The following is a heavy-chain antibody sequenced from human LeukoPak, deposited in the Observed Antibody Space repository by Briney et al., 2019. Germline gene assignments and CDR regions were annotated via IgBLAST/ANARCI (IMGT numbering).Heavy chain of an antibody. Sequence: ASVKVSCKASGYTFTSYGISWVRQAPGQGLEWMGWISAYNGNTNYAQKLQGRVTMTTDTSTSTAYMELRSLRSDDTAVYYCARSRESVDTALVPNWFDPWGQGTLVTVSS. CDR3: ARSRESVDTALVPNWFDP. D-gene: IGHD5-18*01. CDR1: GYTFTSYG. CDR2: ISAYNGNT. V-gene: IGHV1-18*01. J-gene: IGHJ5*02.